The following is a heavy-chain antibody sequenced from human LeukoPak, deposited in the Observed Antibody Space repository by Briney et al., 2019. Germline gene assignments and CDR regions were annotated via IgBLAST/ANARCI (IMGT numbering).Heavy chain of an antibody. D-gene: IGHD5-18*01. CDR2: ISGSGGST. V-gene: IGHV3-23*01. J-gene: IGHJ4*02. CDR3: AKVPPWFGIQLWSREGDDY. Sequence: GGSLRLSCAASGFTFSSYAMSWVRQAPRKGLEWVSAISGSGGSTYYADSVKGRFTISRDNSKNTLYLQMNSLRAEDTAVYYCAKVPPWFGIQLWSREGDDYWGQGTLVTVSS. CDR1: GFTFSSYA.